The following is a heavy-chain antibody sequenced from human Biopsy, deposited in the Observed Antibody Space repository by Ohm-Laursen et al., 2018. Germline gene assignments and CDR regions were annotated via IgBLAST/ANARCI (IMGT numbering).Heavy chain of an antibody. V-gene: IGHV3-11*01. Sequence: SLRLSCTASGFSFSDYYMIWIRQAPGKGLEWVSYISSSGRTMYYADSVKGRFTISRDNANKSLYLQMNSLTAEDTAVYYCATTRSFDNWGQGTLVTVSS. D-gene: IGHD5-24*01. J-gene: IGHJ4*02. CDR2: ISSSGRTM. CDR1: GFSFSDYY. CDR3: ATTRSFDN.